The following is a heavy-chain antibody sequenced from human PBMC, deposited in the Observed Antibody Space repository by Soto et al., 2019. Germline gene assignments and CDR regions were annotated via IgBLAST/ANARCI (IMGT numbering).Heavy chain of an antibody. D-gene: IGHD6-13*01. CDR1: GGTFSSYA. V-gene: IGHV1-69*12. CDR3: AREGGSSSWYPFDY. Sequence: QVQLVQSGAEVKKPGSSVKVSCKASGGTFSSYAISWVRQAPGQGLEWMGGIIPIFGTANYAQKFQGRVTITADESTSTTYMELSSMRSKDTDVYYGAREGGSSSWYPFDYWGQGTLVTVSS. J-gene: IGHJ4*02. CDR2: IIPIFGTA.